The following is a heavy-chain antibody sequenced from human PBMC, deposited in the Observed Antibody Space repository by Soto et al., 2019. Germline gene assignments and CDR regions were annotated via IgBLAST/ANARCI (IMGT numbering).Heavy chain of an antibody. V-gene: IGHV1-69*02. D-gene: IGHD4-17*01. CDR2: IIPILGIA. CDR3: ASPGTVMKFDY. J-gene: IGHJ4*02. CDR1: GGTFSSYT. Sequence: SVKVSCKASGGTFSSYTISWLRQAPGQGLEWMGRIIPILGIANYAQKFQGRVTITADKSTSTAYMELSSLRSEDTAVYYCASPGTVMKFDYWGQGTLVTVSS.